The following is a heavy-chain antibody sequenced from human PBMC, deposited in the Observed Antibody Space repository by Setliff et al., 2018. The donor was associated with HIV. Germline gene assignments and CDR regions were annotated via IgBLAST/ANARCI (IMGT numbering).Heavy chain of an antibody. CDR2: MNSKTRGGAP. D-gene: IGHD2-8*01. J-gene: IGHJ4*02. CDR3: ISLYLGY. Sequence: GGSLRLSCAASGFTFSNAWMIWVRQAPGKGLEWVGHMNSKTRGGAPDYAAPVKGRFTISRDDSKNTFYLQMDSLKTEDTAVYYCISLYLGYWGQGALVTVSS. CDR1: GFTFSNAW. V-gene: IGHV3-15*01.